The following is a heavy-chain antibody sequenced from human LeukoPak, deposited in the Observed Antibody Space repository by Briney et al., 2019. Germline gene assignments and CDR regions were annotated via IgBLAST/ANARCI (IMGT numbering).Heavy chain of an antibody. J-gene: IGHJ4*02. Sequence: GGSLRLSCAASGYSFSSYAMIWVRQAPGKGLEWVSAISGSGCSTYYADSVKGRFTISRDNSKDTLYLQMNSLRAEDTAVYYCAKLSGYSYGYVSDYWGQGTLVTVSS. CDR3: AKLSGYSYGYVSDY. V-gene: IGHV3-23*01. CDR1: GYSFSSYA. CDR2: ISGSGCST. D-gene: IGHD5-18*01.